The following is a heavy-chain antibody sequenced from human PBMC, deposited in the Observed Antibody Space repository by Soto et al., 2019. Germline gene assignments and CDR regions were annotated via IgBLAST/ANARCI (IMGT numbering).Heavy chain of an antibody. D-gene: IGHD3-22*01. V-gene: IGHV3-33*01. J-gene: IGHJ3*02. CDR1: GFTFSSYG. CDR2: IWYDGSNK. CDR3: ARDQDRGAFAI. Sequence: QVQLVESGGGVVQPGRSLRLSCAASGFTFSSYGMHWVRQAPGKGLEWAAVIWYDGSNKYYADSVKGRFTISRDNSKNTLYLQMNSLRAEDTAVYYCARDQDRGAFAIWGQGTMVTVSS.